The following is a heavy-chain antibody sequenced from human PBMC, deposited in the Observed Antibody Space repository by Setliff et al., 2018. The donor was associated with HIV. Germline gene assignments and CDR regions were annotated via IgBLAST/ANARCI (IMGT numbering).Heavy chain of an antibody. J-gene: IGHJ4*02. Sequence: GGSLRLSCAVSGFSFSQDVMQWVRQAPGKGLEWVTLISFDGSNKYYVDSVKGRFTISRDNSKNTVYLQMNSLRGEDTTVYYCTRGHYSTFGWGQGTLVTVSS. CDR3: TRGHYSTFG. V-gene: IGHV3-30*03. CDR2: ISFDGSNK. CDR1: GFSFSQDV. D-gene: IGHD2-21*01.